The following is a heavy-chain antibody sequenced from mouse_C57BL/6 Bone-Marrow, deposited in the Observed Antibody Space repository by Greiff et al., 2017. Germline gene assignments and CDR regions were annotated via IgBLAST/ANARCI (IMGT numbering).Heavy chain of an antibody. CDR2: IDPENGDT. V-gene: IGHV14-4*01. CDR1: GFNIKDYY. J-gene: IGHJ3*01. CDR3: TLITTGGFAY. Sequence: VQLQQSGAELVRPGASVKLSCTASGFNIKDYYMHWVKQRPEQGLEWIGWIDPENGDTEYASKFQGKATITADTSSNTAYLQLSSLTSEDTAVYYCTLITTGGFAYWGQGTLVTVSA. D-gene: IGHD1-1*01.